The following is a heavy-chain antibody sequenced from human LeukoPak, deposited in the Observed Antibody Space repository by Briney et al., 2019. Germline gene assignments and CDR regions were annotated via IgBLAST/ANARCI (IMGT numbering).Heavy chain of an antibody. CDR2: ISGSGGST. Sequence: PGGSLRLSCAASGFTFSSYAMSWVRQAPGEGLEWVSAISGSGGSTYYADSVKGRFTISRDNSKNTLYLQMNSLRAEDTAVYHCAKVTTRFYGSGSYYPPEFGYWGQGTLVTVSS. CDR3: AKVTTRFYGSGSYYPPEFGY. CDR1: GFTFSSYA. V-gene: IGHV3-23*01. J-gene: IGHJ4*02. D-gene: IGHD3-10*01.